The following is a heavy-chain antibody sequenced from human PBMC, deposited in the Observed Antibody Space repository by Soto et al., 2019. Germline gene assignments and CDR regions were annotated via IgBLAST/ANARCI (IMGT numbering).Heavy chain of an antibody. Sequence: QMQLVESGGGVVQPGGSLRLPCAASGFTFGAYGMHWVRQAPGKGLEWVAMIYYDGSNKYYADSMKGRFTISRDNSKNTLFLQMNSLRAEDTAVYYCARVGGTVPSDYWGQGNLVNVSS. CDR3: ARVGGTVPSDY. D-gene: IGHD4-17*01. J-gene: IGHJ4*02. CDR2: IYYDGSNK. CDR1: GFTFGAYG. V-gene: IGHV3-33*01.